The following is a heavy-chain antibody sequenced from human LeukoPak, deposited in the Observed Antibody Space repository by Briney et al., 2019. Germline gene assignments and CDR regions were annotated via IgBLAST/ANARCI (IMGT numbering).Heavy chain of an antibody. J-gene: IGHJ3*02. CDR1: GGTFSSYA. CDR3: ARDPGSGYDDAFDI. D-gene: IGHD5-12*01. V-gene: IGHV1-69*13. Sequence: PAASVKVSCKASGGTFSSYAISWVRQAPGQGLEWMGGIIPIFGTANYAQKFQGRVTITADESTSTAYMELSSLRSEDTAVYYCARDPGSGYDDAFDIWGQGTMVTVSS. CDR2: IIPIFGTA.